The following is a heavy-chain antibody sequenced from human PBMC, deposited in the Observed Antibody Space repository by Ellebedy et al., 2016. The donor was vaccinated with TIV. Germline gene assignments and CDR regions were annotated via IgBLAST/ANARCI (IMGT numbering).Heavy chain of an antibody. D-gene: IGHD5-18*01. Sequence: MPSETLSLTCTVSNYSISSGHYWGWVRPPPGKGLEWIGSVYHSGSFYYNPSLKSRVTISLDTSKNRFSLKLSSVTAAGTAVYYCARGGYSHVNWFDRWGQGSLVTVSS. CDR2: VYHSGSF. CDR1: NYSISSGHY. V-gene: IGHV4-38-2*02. CDR3: ARGGYSHVNWFDR. J-gene: IGHJ5*02.